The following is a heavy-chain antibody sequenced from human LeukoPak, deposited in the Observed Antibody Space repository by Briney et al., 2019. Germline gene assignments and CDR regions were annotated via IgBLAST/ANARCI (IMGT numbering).Heavy chain of an antibody. CDR2: INPNSGGT. CDR1: GYTFTNYY. D-gene: IGHD6-19*01. V-gene: IGHV1-2*02. Sequence: ASVKVSCKASGYTFTNYYIHWVRQAPGQGLEWMGWINPNSGGTNYAQKFQGRVTMTRDTSISTAYMELSRLRSDDTAVYYCARAMAARRVAVAANYWGQGTLVTVSS. J-gene: IGHJ4*02. CDR3: ARAMAARRVAVAANY.